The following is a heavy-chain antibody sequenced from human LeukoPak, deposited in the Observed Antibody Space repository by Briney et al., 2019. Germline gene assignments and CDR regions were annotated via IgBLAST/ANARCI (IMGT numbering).Heavy chain of an antibody. Sequence: SQTLSLTCTVSGGSISSGGYSWSWIRQPPGRGLEWIGYIYHSGSTYYNPSLKSRVTISVDTSKNQFSLKLSSVTAADTAVYYCARALFYYDFWSGYYLNNWFDPWGQGTLVTVSS. CDR2: IYHSGST. D-gene: IGHD3-3*01. J-gene: IGHJ5*02. CDR3: ARALFYYDFWSGYYLNNWFDP. V-gene: IGHV4-30-2*01. CDR1: GGSISSGGYS.